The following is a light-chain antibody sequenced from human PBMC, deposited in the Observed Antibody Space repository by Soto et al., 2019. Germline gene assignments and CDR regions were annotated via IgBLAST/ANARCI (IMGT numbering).Light chain of an antibody. V-gene: IGKV3-20*01. J-gene: IGKJ3*01. Sequence: ELVLTQSPGTLSLSPGERATLSCRASQSVSSSYLAWYQQKPGQAPRLLIYGASSRATGIPDRFSGSGSGTDFTLTIIRLEPEDFAVYYCHQYGSSPVTFGPGTKVDIK. CDR3: HQYGSSPVT. CDR1: QSVSSSY. CDR2: GAS.